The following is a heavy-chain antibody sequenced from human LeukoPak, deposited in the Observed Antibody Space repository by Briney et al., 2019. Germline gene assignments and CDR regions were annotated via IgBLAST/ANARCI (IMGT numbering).Heavy chain of an antibody. Sequence: SETLSLTCTISGGSISSSYFYWGWIRQPPGKGLEWIGSINYSGYTYHNPSLKSRVTMSVDTSKNQFSLNLSSVTAADTAVYYCATYLEYFQHWGQGTLVTVSS. CDR1: GGSISSSYFY. V-gene: IGHV4-39*07. D-gene: IGHD2-21*01. J-gene: IGHJ1*01. CDR2: INYSGYT. CDR3: ATYLEYFQH.